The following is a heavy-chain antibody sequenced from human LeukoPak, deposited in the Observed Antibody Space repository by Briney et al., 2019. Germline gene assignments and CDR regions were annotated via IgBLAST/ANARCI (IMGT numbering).Heavy chain of an antibody. CDR2: IYTSGST. J-gene: IGHJ3*02. CDR3: ARTSYYYDSSPEAFDI. CDR1: GGSISSYY. Sequence: KPSETLSLTCTVSGGSISSYYWSWLRQPAGKGLEWIGRIYTSGSTNYNPSLKSRVTMSVDTSKNQFSLKLSSVTAADTAVYYCARTSYYYDSSPEAFDIWGQGTMVTVSS. D-gene: IGHD3-22*01. V-gene: IGHV4-4*07.